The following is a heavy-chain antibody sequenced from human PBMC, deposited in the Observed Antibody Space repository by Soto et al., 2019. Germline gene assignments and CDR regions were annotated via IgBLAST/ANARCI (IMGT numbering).Heavy chain of an antibody. CDR3: ARDSYDSSGSGYYGMDV. V-gene: IGHV1-69*13. D-gene: IGHD3-22*01. J-gene: IGHJ6*02. CDR2: IIPIFGTA. CDR1: GGTFSSYA. Sequence: ASVKVSCKASGGTFSSYAISWVRQAPGQGLEWMGGIIPIFGTANYAQKFRGRVTITADESTSTAYMELSSLRSEDTAVYYCARDSYDSSGSGYYGMDVWGQGTTVTVSS.